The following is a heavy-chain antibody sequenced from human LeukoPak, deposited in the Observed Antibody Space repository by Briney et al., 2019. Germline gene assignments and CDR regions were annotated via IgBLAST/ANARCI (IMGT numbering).Heavy chain of an antibody. CDR1: GYSFSTYW. J-gene: IGHJ3*01. CDR2: IYPVDSDT. CDR3: ARQSSSAWYSSTAFDV. V-gene: IGHV5-51*01. D-gene: IGHD6-19*01. Sequence: GESLKISCKGSGYSFSTYWIGWVRKMPGKGLEWMGIIYPVDSDTRYSPSFQGQVTISADRSISTAYLQWSSLKASDTAIYYCARQSSSAWYSSTAFDVWGQGTMVTVSS.